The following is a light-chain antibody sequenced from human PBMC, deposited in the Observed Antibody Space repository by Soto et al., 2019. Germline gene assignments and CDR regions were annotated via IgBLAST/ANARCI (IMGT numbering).Light chain of an antibody. Sequence: QSVLTQSPSVSGAPGQRVTISCTGSSSNIGAGFDVHWYQQLPGSAPKLLIYGYNNRPSGVPDRFSGSRSGTSASLAITGLQAEDEADYYCQSYDSSQTVLFGGGTKLTVL. CDR1: SSNIGAGFD. CDR2: GYN. CDR3: QSYDSSQTVL. V-gene: IGLV1-40*01. J-gene: IGLJ2*01.